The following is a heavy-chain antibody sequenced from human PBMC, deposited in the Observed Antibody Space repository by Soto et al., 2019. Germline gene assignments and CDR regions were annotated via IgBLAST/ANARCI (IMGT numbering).Heavy chain of an antibody. V-gene: IGHV3-15*01. J-gene: IGHJ4*02. CDR1: GFTPSNAH. D-gene: IGHD3-16*01. CDR3: TSQPLFGGYSYYFDF. Sequence: GGSLRLSCIVSGFTPSNAHMSWVRQPPGKGLEWVGRIRSKSDDGTTAYAAPVKGRFTISRDDSKNTLYLQMTSLKTEDTAVYYCTSQPLFGGYSYYFDFWGQGALVTVSS. CDR2: IRSKSDDGTT.